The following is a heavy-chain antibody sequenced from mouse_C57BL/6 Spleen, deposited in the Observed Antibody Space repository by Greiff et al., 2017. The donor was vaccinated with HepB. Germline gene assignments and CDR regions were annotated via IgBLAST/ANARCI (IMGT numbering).Heavy chain of an antibody. CDR3: ARWGITTTRYFDV. D-gene: IGHD1-1*01. J-gene: IGHJ1*03. CDR1: GYTFTSYW. Sequence: QVQLQQPGAELVKPGASVKLSCKASGYTFTSYWMHWVKQRPGQGLEWIGMIHPNSGSTNYNEKFKSKATLTVDKSSSTAYMQLSSLTSEDSAVYYCARWGITTTRYFDVWGTGTTVTVSS. V-gene: IGHV1-64*01. CDR2: IHPNSGST.